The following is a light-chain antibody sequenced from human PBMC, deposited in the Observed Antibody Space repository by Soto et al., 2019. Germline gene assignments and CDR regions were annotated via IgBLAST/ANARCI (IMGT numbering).Light chain of an antibody. Sequence: SYELTQPSSVSVSPGQTARITCSGDVLAKKYARWFQQKPGQAPVLVIYKDSERPSGIPERFSGSSSGTTVTLTISGAQVEDEADYYCYSAADNNLVFGGGTKLPS. CDR3: YSAADNNLV. CDR1: VLAKKY. J-gene: IGLJ2*01. CDR2: KDS. V-gene: IGLV3-27*01.